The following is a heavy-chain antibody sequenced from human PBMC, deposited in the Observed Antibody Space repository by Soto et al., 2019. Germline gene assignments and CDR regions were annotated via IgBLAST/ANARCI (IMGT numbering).Heavy chain of an antibody. CDR3: ARGQWGAFDL. D-gene: IGHD1-26*01. CDR2: IHSDGSST. Sequence: DVQLVESGGGSVQPGGSLSLSCAAPGFTFSYYWMHWVRQAPGKGLVWVSRIHSDGSSTTDADSVKGRFTISRDNAKNTLYLQMNSLRAEDTAVYYCARGQWGAFDLWGQGTMVTVAS. J-gene: IGHJ3*01. CDR1: GFTFSYYW. V-gene: IGHV3-74*01.